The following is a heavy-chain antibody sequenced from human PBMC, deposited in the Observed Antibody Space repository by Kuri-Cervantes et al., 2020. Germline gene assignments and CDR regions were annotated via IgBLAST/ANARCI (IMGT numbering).Heavy chain of an antibody. D-gene: IGHD6-13*01. CDR2: IKQDGSEK. CDR3: ARWDWQKLVFIGYFDL. Sequence: GESLKISCAASGFTFSSYWMGWVRQAPGKGLEWVANIKQDGSEKYYVDSVKGRFTISRDNAKNSLYLQMNSLRAEDTAVYYCARWDWQKLVFIGYFDLWGRGTLVTVSS. V-gene: IGHV3-7*01. J-gene: IGHJ2*01. CDR1: GFTFSSYW.